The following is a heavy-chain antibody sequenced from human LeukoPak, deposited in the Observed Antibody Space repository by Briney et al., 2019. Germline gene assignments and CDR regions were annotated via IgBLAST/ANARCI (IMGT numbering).Heavy chain of an antibody. V-gene: IGHV3-74*01. CDR1: GFTFSTYW. CDR2: INTDGSTT. Sequence: PGGSLRLSCAASGFTFSTYWIHWVRQAPGKGLVWVSRINTDGSTTSYADSVKGRFTISRDNVKSTLYLQMNSLRADDTAVYYCVRDMHGPHDYWGQGTLVTVSA. CDR3: VRDMHGPHDY. D-gene: IGHD2-2*01. J-gene: IGHJ4*02.